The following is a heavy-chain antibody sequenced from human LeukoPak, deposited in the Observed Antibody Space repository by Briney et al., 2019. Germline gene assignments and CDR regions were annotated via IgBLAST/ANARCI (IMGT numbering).Heavy chain of an antibody. J-gene: IGHJ4*02. Sequence: ESGPTLVKPTQALTLTCTFSGFSLSTSGVGVGWIRQPPGKALEWLALIYWDDDKRYSPSLKSRLTITKDTSKNQVVLTMTNMDPVVTATYYCAHRRYYYDSSGYHLAPFDYSGQGTLVTVSS. V-gene: IGHV2-5*02. CDR3: AHRRYYYDSSGYHLAPFDY. CDR2: IYWDDDK. D-gene: IGHD3-22*01. CDR1: GFSLSTSGVG.